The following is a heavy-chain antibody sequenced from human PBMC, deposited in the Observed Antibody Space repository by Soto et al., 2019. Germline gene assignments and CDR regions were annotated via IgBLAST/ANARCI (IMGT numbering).Heavy chain of an antibody. CDR1: GFVFNSYA. CDR3: TKDRGMMAPGDYLDY. CDR2: ISYDGDTK. D-gene: IGHD3-16*01. Sequence: QVQLVESGGGVVQPGRSLRLSCAASGFVFNSYAMHWVRLAPGKGLEWVAIISYDGDTKYVADSVKGRFTVSRDNSKNTLFLQMSGLRAEATAIYYCTKDRGMMAPGDYLDYWGQGTLVTVSS. J-gene: IGHJ4*02. V-gene: IGHV3-30*18.